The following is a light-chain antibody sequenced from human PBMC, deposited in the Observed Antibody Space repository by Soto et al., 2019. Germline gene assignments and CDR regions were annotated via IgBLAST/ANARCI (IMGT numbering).Light chain of an antibody. Sequence: QSALTQPPSASGSPGQSVTISCTGTSSDVGGYNYVSWYRQHPGKAPKLMIYEVSKRPSGVPDRFSGSKSGNTASLTVSGLQAEDEADYYRSSYAGSNNLVFGGGTKLTVL. CDR3: SSYAGSNNLV. V-gene: IGLV2-8*01. J-gene: IGLJ2*01. CDR2: EVS. CDR1: SSDVGGYNY.